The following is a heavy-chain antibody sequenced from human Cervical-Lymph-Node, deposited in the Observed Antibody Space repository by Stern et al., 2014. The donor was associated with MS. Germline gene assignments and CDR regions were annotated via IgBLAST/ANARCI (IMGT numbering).Heavy chain of an antibody. V-gene: IGHV1-69*18. Sequence: QVPLGQSGAEVKKSGSSGKVSCKASGGSFSSYPITWVRQAPGQGLEWMGSIIPIWEIANYAQTFQGRVTITADESTTTAYMELSSLRSDDTAVYYCARSPKTFGGVAYTFDIWGQGTMVTVSS. J-gene: IGHJ3*02. CDR1: GGSFSSYP. D-gene: IGHD3-16*01. CDR3: ARSPKTFGGVAYTFDI. CDR2: IIPIWEIA.